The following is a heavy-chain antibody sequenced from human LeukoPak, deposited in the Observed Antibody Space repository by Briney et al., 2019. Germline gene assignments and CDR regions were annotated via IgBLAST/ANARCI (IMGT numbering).Heavy chain of an antibody. D-gene: IGHD3-16*01. V-gene: IGHV1-24*01. CDR1: GYSFSNND. CDR2: FDPEDGET. Sequence: ASVKVSCKASGYSFSNNDINWVRQAPGKGLEWMGGFDPEDGETIYAQKFQGRVTMTEDTSTDTAYMELSSLRSEDTAVYYCATEYVSWGQGTLVTVSS. CDR3: ATEYVS. J-gene: IGHJ4*02.